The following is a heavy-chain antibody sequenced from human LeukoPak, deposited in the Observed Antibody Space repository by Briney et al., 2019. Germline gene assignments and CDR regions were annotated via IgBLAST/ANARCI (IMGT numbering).Heavy chain of an antibody. Sequence: GGSLRLSCAASGFTFSSYAMSWVRQAPGKGLEWVSAISGSRATTYYADSVKGRFTISRDNSKNTLYLQMNSLRAEDTAVYYCVKSYDSSGYYLPYWGQGTLVTVSS. CDR1: GFTFSSYA. D-gene: IGHD3-22*01. CDR2: ISGSRATT. V-gene: IGHV3-23*01. J-gene: IGHJ4*02. CDR3: VKSYDSSGYYLPY.